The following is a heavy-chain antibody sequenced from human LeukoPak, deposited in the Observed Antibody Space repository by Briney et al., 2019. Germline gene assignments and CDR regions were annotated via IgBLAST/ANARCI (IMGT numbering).Heavy chain of an antibody. CDR2: NYPSDSDV. CDR3: ARRLSAFASRAFDH. CDR1: GLTSTTHW. V-gene: IGHV5-51*01. D-gene: IGHD1-26*01. Sequence: GAALNISSTAHGLTSTTHWIRWVRPMSVKGMEWMGFNYPSDSDVRCRPSFQGQVTISVDKSITTAYLQCNSLKASHTAIYYCARRLSAFASRAFDHWGQGTVVTVSS. J-gene: IGHJ4*02.